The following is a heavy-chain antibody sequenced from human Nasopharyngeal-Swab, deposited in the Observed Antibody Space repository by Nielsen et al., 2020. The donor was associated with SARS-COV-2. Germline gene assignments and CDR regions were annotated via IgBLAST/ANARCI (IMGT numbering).Heavy chain of an antibody. D-gene: IGHD2-2*01. CDR3: ARGSVVPAAPAVDYFDY. CDR2: INHSGST. J-gene: IGHJ4*02. V-gene: IGHV4-34*01. Sequence: TGKGLGWIGEINHSGSTNYNPSLKSRVTISVDTSKNQFSLKLSSVTAADTAVYYCARGSVVPAAPAVDYFDYWGQGTLVTVSS.